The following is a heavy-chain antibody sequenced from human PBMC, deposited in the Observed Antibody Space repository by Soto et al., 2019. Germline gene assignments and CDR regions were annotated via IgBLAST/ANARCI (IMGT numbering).Heavy chain of an antibody. CDR2: IYHLGST. V-gene: IGHV4-4*02. J-gene: IGHJ5*02. Sequence: SETLSLTCAVSGDSITNSNWWSWVRQPPGKGLEWIGEIYHLGSTHYNPSLQSRVTISVDKSKNQFSLKMYSVTAADTAVYYCARVPPGYDFGPWGQGTLVTVSS. CDR3: ARVPPGYDFGP. CDR1: GDSITNSNW. D-gene: IGHD3-9*01.